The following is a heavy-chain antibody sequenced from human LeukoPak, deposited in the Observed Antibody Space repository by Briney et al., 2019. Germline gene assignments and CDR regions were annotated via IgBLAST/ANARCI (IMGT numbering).Heavy chain of an antibody. CDR1: GFTGSNNY. J-gene: IGHJ4*02. CDR3: ARDLGVVRGVVGH. CDR2: IYSGDTT. Sequence: GGSLRLSCAESGFTGSNNYMSCVRQAPGKGLEWVSVIYSGDTTYYANSVKCRFTISRDNSKNTLYLQMDSLRVDDTDVYYCARDLGVVRGVVGHWGQGTLVTVSS. V-gene: IGHV3-66*01. D-gene: IGHD3-10*01.